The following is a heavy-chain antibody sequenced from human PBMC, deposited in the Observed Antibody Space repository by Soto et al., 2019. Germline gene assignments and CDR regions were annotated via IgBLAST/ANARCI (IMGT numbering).Heavy chain of an antibody. CDR1: GYSFTSYW. CDR3: ARHGGNYPKKENTFGP. Sequence: GESLKISCKGSGYSFTSYWIGWVRQMPGKGLEWMGIIYPGDSDTRYSTSFQGQVTISADKSISTAYLQWSSLKASDTAMYYCARHGGNYPKKENTFGPWAQGPLATASS. CDR2: IYPGDSDT. D-gene: IGHD1-26*01. V-gene: IGHV5-51*01. J-gene: IGHJ5*02.